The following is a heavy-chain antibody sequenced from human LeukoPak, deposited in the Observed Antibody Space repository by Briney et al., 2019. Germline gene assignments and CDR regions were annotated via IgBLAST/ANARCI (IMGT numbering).Heavy chain of an antibody. CDR3: ARDVGRFLEWLLSYYMDV. CDR1: GFTFSSYA. J-gene: IGHJ6*03. D-gene: IGHD3-3*01. CDR2: ISYDGSNK. V-gene: IGHV3-30-3*01. Sequence: PGGSLRLSCAASGFTFSSYAMHWVRQAPGKGLEWVAVISYDGSNKYYADSVKGRFTISRDNSKNTLYLQMNSLRAEDTAVYYCARDVGRFLEWLLSYYMDVWGKGTTVTVSS.